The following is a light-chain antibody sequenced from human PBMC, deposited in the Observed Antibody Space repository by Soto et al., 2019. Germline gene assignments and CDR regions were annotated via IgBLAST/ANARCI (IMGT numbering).Light chain of an antibody. CDR2: DDN. V-gene: IGLV3-21*02. CDR3: QVWDSSSDRPV. J-gene: IGLJ3*02. Sequence: ELTQPPSVSVAPGQTATIACGENNIGSKSVHWYQRKPDQAPVLVVYDDNDRPSGIPERFSGSNSGNTATLTVSRVEAGDEADYYCQVWDSSSDRPVFGGGTQLTVL. CDR1: NIGSKS.